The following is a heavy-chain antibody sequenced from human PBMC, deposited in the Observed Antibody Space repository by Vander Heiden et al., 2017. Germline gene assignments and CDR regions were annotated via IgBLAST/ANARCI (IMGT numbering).Heavy chain of an antibody. CDR1: GFPFSSYA. D-gene: IGHD5-18*01. CDR2: ISGSGGST. Sequence: EVQLLASGGGLVQPGGSLRLSCAASGFPFSSYAMSWVRQAPGKGLEWVSAISGSGGSTYYADSVKGRFTISRDNSKNTLNLQMNSLRAEDTAVYYCAKDRYGRMSYYYYYGMDVWGQGTTVTVSS. V-gene: IGHV3-23*01. CDR3: AKDRYGRMSYYYYYGMDV. J-gene: IGHJ6*02.